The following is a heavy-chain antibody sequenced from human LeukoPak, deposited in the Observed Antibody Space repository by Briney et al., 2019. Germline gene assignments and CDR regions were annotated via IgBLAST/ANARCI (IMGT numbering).Heavy chain of an antibody. Sequence: ASVKVSCKASGYTFTGYYMHWVRQAPGQGLEWMGWINPNSGGTNYAQKFQGRVTMTRDTSISTAYMELSRLRSDDTAVYYCARDLRSSQLLPGFWFGPWGQGTLVTVSA. CDR1: GYTFTGYY. D-gene: IGHD2-2*01. V-gene: IGHV1-2*02. CDR3: ARDLRSSQLLPGFWFGP. CDR2: INPNSGGT. J-gene: IGHJ5*02.